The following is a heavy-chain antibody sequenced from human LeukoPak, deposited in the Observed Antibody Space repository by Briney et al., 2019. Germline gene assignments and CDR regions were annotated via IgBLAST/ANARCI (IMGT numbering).Heavy chain of an antibody. CDR3: ARCSGGYYFDY. CDR2: ISSVGTTI. V-gene: IGHV3-48*03. D-gene: IGHD2-15*01. J-gene: IGHJ4*02. CDR1: GLTFSSYE. Sequence: GGSLRLSCAASGLTFSSYEMNWVRQAPGKGLEWVSYISSVGTTIYYADSVKGRFTISRDNAKNSLYLQMNSLRAEDTAIYYCARCSGGYYFDYWGQGTLVTVSS.